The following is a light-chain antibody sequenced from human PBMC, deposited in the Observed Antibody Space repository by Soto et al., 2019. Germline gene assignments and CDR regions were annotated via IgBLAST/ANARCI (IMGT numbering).Light chain of an antibody. V-gene: IGKV3-20*01. CDR3: QHYRSSWT. J-gene: IGKJ1*01. Sequence: EIVLTQSPGTLSLSPGERATLSCRASQSVSSSFLAWYQQKPGQPPRLLIYGTSSRATGIPERFSGSGSGTDSTLTISRLEPEDFAVYYCQHYRSSWTFGRGTKVEVK. CDR2: GTS. CDR1: QSVSSSF.